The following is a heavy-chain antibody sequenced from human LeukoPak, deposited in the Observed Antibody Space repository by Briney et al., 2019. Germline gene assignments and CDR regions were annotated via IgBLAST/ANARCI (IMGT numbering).Heavy chain of an antibody. V-gene: IGHV3-74*01. J-gene: IGHJ3*02. Sequence: PGGSLRLSCAASGFTFSSYWMHWVRQAPGKGLVWVSRINSDGSSTSYADSVKGRFTVSRDNAKNTLYLQMNSLRAEDTAVYYCARESGIVGATTPPSDAFDIWGQGTMVTVSS. CDR3: ARESGIVGATTPPSDAFDI. CDR1: GFTFSSYW. D-gene: IGHD1-26*01. CDR2: INSDGSST.